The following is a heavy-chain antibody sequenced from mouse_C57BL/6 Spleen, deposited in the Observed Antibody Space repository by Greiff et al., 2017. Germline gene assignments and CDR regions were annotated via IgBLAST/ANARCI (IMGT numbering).Heavy chain of an antibody. Sequence: VQLQQPGAELVRPGSSVKLSCKASGYTFTSYWMDWVKQRPGQGLEWIGNIYPSDSETHYNQKFKDKATLTVDKSSSTAYMQLSSLTSEDSAVYYGARYGKSYYFDDGGKGTTLTAYS. CDR3: ARYGKSYYFDD. V-gene: IGHV1-61*01. D-gene: IGHD2-1*01. J-gene: IGHJ2*01. CDR2: IYPSDSET. CDR1: GYTFTSYW.